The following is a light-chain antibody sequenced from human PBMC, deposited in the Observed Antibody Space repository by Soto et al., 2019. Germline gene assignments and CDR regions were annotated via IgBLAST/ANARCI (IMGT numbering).Light chain of an antibody. Sequence: DIQMTQSPSSVSAFVGDRVTITCRASQDIINWLAWYQQKPGKASKLLIYGASTLQSGVPSRFSGSNSGTDVTLTISSLQREDFATYYCQQDDTFPSPFGQRTRLASK. V-gene: IGKV1-12*01. J-gene: IGKJ5*01. CDR1: QDIINW. CDR2: GAS. CDR3: QQDDTFPSP.